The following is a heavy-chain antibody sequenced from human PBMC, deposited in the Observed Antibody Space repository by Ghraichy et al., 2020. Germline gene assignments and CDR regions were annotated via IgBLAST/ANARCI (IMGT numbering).Heavy chain of an antibody. CDR2: IYPGDSDT. J-gene: IGHJ4*02. CDR3: ARHQDGSGSPFDY. D-gene: IGHD3-10*01. V-gene: IGHV5-51*01. Sequence: GESLNISCKGSGYRFTTYWIGWVRQMPGKGLEWMGIIYPGDSDTRYSPSFQGQVTISADNSISTAYLQWSSLKASDTAMYYCARHQDGSGSPFDYWGQGSLVTGS. CDR1: GYRFTTYW.